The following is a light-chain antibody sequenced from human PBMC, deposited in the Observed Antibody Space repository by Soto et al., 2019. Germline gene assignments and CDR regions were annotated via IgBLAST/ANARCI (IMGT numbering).Light chain of an antibody. Sequence: DIQMTQSPSSLSVSLGDRVTITCRASQDISNYLAWYQQRPGTVPRLLIYGASTLYSGVPSRFSGSGSGTDFTLTIAGLQSEDVATYCCQNYKDAPRTFGQGTRVEIK. V-gene: IGKV1-27*01. CDR3: QNYKDAPRT. CDR2: GAS. J-gene: IGKJ1*01. CDR1: QDISNY.